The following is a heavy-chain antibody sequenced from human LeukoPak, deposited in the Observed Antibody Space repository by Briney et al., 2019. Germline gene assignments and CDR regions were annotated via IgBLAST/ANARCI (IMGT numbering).Heavy chain of an antibody. J-gene: IGHJ4*02. Sequence: SETLSLTCTVSGGSVSSGSYYWSWIRQPPGKGLEWIGYIYYSGSTNYNPSLKSRVTISVDTSKNQFSLKLSSVTAADTAVYYCARGYYDILTGYYRGGEFDYWGQGTLVTVSS. V-gene: IGHV4-61*01. D-gene: IGHD3-9*01. CDR1: GGSVSSGSYY. CDR2: IYYSGST. CDR3: ARGYYDILTGYYRGGEFDY.